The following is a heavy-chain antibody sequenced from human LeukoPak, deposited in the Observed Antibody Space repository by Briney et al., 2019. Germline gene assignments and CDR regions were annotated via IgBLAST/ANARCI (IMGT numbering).Heavy chain of an antibody. D-gene: IGHD6-13*01. CDR3: ARGIAAPGGDY. J-gene: IGHJ4*02. CDR1: GFTFSSYW. CDR2: INSDGSST. V-gene: IGHV3-74*01. Sequence: GGSLRLSCAVSGFTFSSYWMHWVRQAPGKGLVWVSRINSDGSSTSYADSVKGRFSISRDNAKNTLYLQMNSLRAEDTAVYYCARGIAAPGGDYWGQGTLVTVSS.